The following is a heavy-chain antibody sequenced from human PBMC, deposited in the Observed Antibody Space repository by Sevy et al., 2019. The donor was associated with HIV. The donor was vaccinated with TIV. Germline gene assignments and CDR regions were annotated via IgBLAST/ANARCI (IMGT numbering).Heavy chain of an antibody. V-gene: IGHV3-21*01. CDR1: GFAFSTHA. CDR3: ATNVAVTSDYGLDV. CDR2: VSSASHYI. J-gene: IGHJ6*02. D-gene: IGHD2-21*02. Sequence: GGSLRLSCAASGFAFSTHAMNWVRQAPGKGLEWVSSVSSASHYIYYGDSVKGRFTVSRDNAKKSLFLQMNSLRADDTAVYYCATNVAVTSDYGLDVWGQGTTVTVSS.